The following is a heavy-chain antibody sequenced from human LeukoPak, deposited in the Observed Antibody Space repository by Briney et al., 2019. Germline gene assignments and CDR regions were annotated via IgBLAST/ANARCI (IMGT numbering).Heavy chain of an antibody. CDR2: ISGSGGST. D-gene: IGHD2-2*01. V-gene: IGHV3-23*01. CDR3: AKDSGYCSSTTCRLEY. Sequence: GGSLRLSCAASGFTFSSYAMSWVRQAPGKGLELVSAISGSGGSTYYADSVKGRFTSSRDNSNNTLYLQMNSQRAEDTAVYYCAKDSGYCSSTTCRLEYWGQGTLVTVSS. CDR1: GFTFSSYA. J-gene: IGHJ4*02.